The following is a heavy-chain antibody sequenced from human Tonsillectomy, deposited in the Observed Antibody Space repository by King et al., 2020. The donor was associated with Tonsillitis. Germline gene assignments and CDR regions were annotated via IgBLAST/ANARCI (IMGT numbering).Heavy chain of an antibody. CDR1: GYGFSSYG. CDR3: ARDPHSYYYDSIGSEH. J-gene: IGHJ4*02. V-gene: IGHV1-18*04. D-gene: IGHD3-22*01. CDR2: NSGYNGVT. Sequence: VQLVESGPEVKKPGASVKVSCKASGYGFSSYGITWVRQAPGQGLEWMGWNSGYNGVTNYAQNLEGRVTMTTDTDTSTAYMQLRSLRSDDTAVYYCARDPHSYYYDSIGSEHWGQGTLVTVSS.